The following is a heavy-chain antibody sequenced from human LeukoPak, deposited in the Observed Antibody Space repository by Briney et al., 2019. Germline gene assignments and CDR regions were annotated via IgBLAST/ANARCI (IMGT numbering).Heavy chain of an antibody. CDR3: AKPGGNYYDNSGYYRPYYYYMDV. J-gene: IGHJ6*03. CDR1: GFTFSSYA. V-gene: IGHV3-23*01. D-gene: IGHD3-22*01. CDR2: ISGSGGST. Sequence: PGGSLRLSCAASGFTFSSYAMSWVRQAPGKGLEWVSAISGSGGSTHYADSMKGRFTISRDNSKNTLYLQMNSLRAEDTAVYYCAKPGGNYYDNSGYYRPYYYYMDVWGKGTTVTVSS.